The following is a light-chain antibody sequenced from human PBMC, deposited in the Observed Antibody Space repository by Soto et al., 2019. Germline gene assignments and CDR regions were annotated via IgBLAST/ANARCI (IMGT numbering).Light chain of an antibody. Sequence: QSALTQPPSVSGSPGQSVTISCTGTSNDVGTYNRVSWYQEPPGTAPKLMIYEVNNRPSGVPDRFSGSKSGNTASLTISGLQAVDEADYYCSSYTSSSTLLFGGGTKLTVL. J-gene: IGLJ2*01. CDR3: SSYTSSSTLL. V-gene: IGLV2-18*02. CDR2: EVN. CDR1: SNDVGTYNR.